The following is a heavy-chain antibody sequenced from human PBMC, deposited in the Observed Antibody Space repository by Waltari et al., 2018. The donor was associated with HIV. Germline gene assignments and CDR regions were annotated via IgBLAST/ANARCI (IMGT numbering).Heavy chain of an antibody. CDR3: ATPPQDTGGIPPLRHYFYYAMDD. D-gene: IGHD2-8*02. Sequence: KVSCQASGGSFNTSTISWVRQAPAQALEWMGGIIAIFGSANYAQKFQGRVTISADKSTNTAYMELSSLRSEHTTVYYCATPPQDTGGIPPLRHYFYYAMDDWGQGTTVTVSS. V-gene: IGHV1-69*06. CDR1: GGSFNTST. J-gene: IGHJ6*02. CDR2: IIAIFGSA.